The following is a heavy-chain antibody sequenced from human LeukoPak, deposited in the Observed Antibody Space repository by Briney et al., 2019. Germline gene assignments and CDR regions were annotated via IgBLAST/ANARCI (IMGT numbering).Heavy chain of an antibody. CDR2: IYYSGST. Sequence: PSQTLSLTSTVSGGSIGSSSYYWGWIRQPPGKGLGWVGNIYYSGSTYYNPSLKSRVRISVDTSRIQFSLKLSSVTAADTAVDYCATTAADEDENWFDPWGQGTLVTVSS. CDR1: GGSIGSSSYY. V-gene: IGHV4-39*07. CDR3: ATTAADEDENWFDP. D-gene: IGHD6-13*01. J-gene: IGHJ5*02.